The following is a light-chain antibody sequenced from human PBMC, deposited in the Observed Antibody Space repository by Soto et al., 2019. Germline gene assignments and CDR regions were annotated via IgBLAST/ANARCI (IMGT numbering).Light chain of an antibody. CDR3: MQALQTPT. Sequence: DIVMTQSPLSLSVTPGEPASISCRSSQSLLHSNGYNYLVWYLQKPGQSPQVLIYVGSNRASGVPDRFSGSGSGTDFTLKISRVEAEDVGVYYCMQALQTPTFGQGTKVES. J-gene: IGKJ1*01. CDR1: QSLLHSNGYNY. V-gene: IGKV2-28*01. CDR2: VGS.